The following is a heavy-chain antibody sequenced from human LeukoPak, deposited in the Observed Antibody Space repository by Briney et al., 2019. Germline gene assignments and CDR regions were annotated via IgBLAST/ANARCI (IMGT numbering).Heavy chain of an antibody. CDR2: ISGSGGST. CDR1: GFTFSSYA. J-gene: IGHJ4*02. D-gene: IGHD3-10*01. V-gene: IGHV3-23*01. CDR3: ARDYYGSGSYFWVQIPIDS. Sequence: GGSLRLSCAASGFTFSSYAMSWVRQPPGKGLEWVSAISGSGGSTYYADSVKGRFTISRDNSKNTLYLQMNSLRAEDTAVYYCARDYYGSGSYFWVQIPIDSWGQGTLVTVSS.